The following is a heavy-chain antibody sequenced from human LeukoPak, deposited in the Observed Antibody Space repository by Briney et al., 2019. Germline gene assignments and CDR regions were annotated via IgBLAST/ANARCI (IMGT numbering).Heavy chain of an antibody. CDR2: INHRGST. Sequence: SETLSLTCAVYGGSFTTSWWSWIRQAPGKGLEWIGEINHRGSTNYNPSLKSRVTISLDKPNSQFSLSLSFLTAADTAMYYCQGVPLGYSSGWTSDYSYMDVWGKGTPVTVS. CDR1: GGSFTTSW. D-gene: IGHD6-19*01. CDR3: QGVPLGYSSGWTSDYSYMDV. J-gene: IGHJ6*03. V-gene: IGHV4-34*01.